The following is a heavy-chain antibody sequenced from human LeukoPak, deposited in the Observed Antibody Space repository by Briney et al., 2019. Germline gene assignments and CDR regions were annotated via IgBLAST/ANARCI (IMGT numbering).Heavy chain of an antibody. CDR2: MNPNSGNT. Sequence: GASVKVSCKASGYTFTSYDINWVRQATGQGLEWMGWMNPNSGNTGYAQKFQGRVTMTRNTSISTAYMELSSLRSEDTAVYYCASARHYDFWSGYFTSYFDYWGQGTLVTVSS. D-gene: IGHD3-3*01. CDR3: ASARHYDFWSGYFTSYFDY. J-gene: IGHJ4*02. V-gene: IGHV1-8*01. CDR1: GYTFTSYD.